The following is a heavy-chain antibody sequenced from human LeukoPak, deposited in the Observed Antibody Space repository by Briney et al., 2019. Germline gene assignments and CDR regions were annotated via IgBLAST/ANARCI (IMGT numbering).Heavy chain of an antibody. V-gene: IGHV4-39*01. D-gene: IGHD3-22*01. J-gene: IGHJ3*02. Sequence: SETLSLTCTVSGGSISSSSYYRGWIRQPPGKGLEWIGSIYYSGSTYYNPSLKSRVTISVDTSKNQFSLKLSSVTAADTAVYYCARHGASIVVVVTGGAFDIWGQGTMVTVSS. CDR2: IYYSGST. CDR3: ARHGASIVVVVTGGAFDI. CDR1: GGSISSSSYY.